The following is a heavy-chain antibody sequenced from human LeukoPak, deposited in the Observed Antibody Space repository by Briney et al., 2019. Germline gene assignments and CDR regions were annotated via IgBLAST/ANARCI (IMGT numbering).Heavy chain of an antibody. CDR3: ARTIAARQGDFDY. CDR2: ITGSGKDA. J-gene: IGHJ4*02. CDR1: GFTFSSHA. D-gene: IGHD6-6*01. V-gene: IGHV3-23*01. Sequence: GGSLRLSCTASGFTFSSHAMTWVRQAAGKGLQWVSSITGSGKDAYYADSVKGRVTISRDNAKSSLYLQMNSLRAEDTAVYYCARTIAARQGDFDYWGRGTLVTVSS.